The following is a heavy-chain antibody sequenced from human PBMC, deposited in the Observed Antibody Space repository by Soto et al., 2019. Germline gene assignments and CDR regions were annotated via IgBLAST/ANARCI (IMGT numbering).Heavy chain of an antibody. CDR2: INHSGST. CDR1: GGSFSGYY. V-gene: IGHV4-34*01. J-gene: IGHJ4*02. CDR3: ARGGDSSSSRTFDY. D-gene: IGHD6-6*01. Sequence: SETLSLTCAVYGGSFSGYYWSWIRQPPGKGLEWIGEINHSGSTNYNPSLKSRVTISVDTSKNQFSLKLSSVTAADTAVYYCARGGDSSSSRTFDYWGPGTLVTVYS.